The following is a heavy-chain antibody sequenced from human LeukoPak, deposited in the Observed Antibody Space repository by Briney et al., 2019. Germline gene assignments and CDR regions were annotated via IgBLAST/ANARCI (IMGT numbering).Heavy chain of an antibody. D-gene: IGHD5-18*01. J-gene: IGHJ4*02. CDR3: ARGQGYSLFPDNYYFDY. V-gene: IGHV1-2*02. CDR1: GYTFTGYY. Sequence: GASVKVSCKASGYTFTGYYMHWVRQAPGQGLEWMGWINPNSGGTNYAQKFQGRVTMTRDTSISTAYMELSRLRSDDTAVYYCARGQGYSLFPDNYYFDYWGQGALVTVSS. CDR2: INPNSGGT.